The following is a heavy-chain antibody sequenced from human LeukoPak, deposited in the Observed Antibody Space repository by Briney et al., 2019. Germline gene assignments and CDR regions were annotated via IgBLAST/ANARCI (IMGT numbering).Heavy chain of an antibody. Sequence: SETLSLTCAVSGYSISSGYYWGWIRQPPGKGLEWIASIYHSGSTYYNPSLKSRATISVDTSNNQLSLRLSSVTAADTAVYYCAKVLGWDWGSPAGGFDIWGRGTMVIVSS. CDR1: GYSISSGYY. CDR2: IYHSGST. J-gene: IGHJ3*02. D-gene: IGHD7-27*01. V-gene: IGHV4-38-2*01. CDR3: AKVLGWDWGSPAGGFDI.